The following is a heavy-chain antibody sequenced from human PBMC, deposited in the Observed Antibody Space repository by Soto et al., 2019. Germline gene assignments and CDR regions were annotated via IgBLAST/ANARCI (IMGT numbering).Heavy chain of an antibody. V-gene: IGHV2-5*08. J-gene: IGHJ4*02. CDR3: AHIGASSSWHSYYFDY. CDR2: IYWDDDK. CDR1: GGTISSYYW. D-gene: IGHD6-13*01. Sequence: TLSLTCTVSGGTISSYYWSWIRQPPGKALEWLALIYWDDDKRYSPSLKSRLTITKDTSKNQVVLTMTNMDPVDTATYYCAHIGASSSWHSYYFDYWGQGTLVTVSS.